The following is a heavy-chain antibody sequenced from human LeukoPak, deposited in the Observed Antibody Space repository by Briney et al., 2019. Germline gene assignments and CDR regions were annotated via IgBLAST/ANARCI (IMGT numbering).Heavy chain of an antibody. CDR3: AKYLYSVSYYGMDV. CDR2: ISGSGGST. CDR1: GFTFSSYA. V-gene: IGHV3-23*01. J-gene: IGHJ6*02. Sequence: GGSLRLSCSASGFTFSSYAMHWVRQAPGKGLEWVSAISGSGGSTYYADSVKGRFTISRDNSKNALYLQMNSLRAEDTALYYCAKYLYSVSYYGMDVWGQETTVTVSS. D-gene: IGHD2-15*01.